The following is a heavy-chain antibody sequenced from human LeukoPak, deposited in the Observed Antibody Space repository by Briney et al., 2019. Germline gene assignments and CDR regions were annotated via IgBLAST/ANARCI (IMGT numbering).Heavy chain of an antibody. Sequence: GGSLRLSCAASGFTFSSYWMHWVRQAPGKGLVWVSRINTDGSSTSYADSVKGRITISRDNAKNTLYLQMNSLRAEDTAVYYCARDDYSNLNFDWWGQGTLVTVSS. D-gene: IGHD4-11*01. CDR1: GFTFSSYW. J-gene: IGHJ4*02. CDR3: ARDDYSNLNFDW. CDR2: INTDGSST. V-gene: IGHV3-74*01.